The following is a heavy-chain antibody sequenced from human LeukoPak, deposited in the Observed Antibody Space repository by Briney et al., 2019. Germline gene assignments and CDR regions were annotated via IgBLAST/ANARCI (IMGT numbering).Heavy chain of an antibody. CDR2: INPNSGGT. Sequence: GASVRVSCKASGYTFTSYYMHWVRQAPGQGLEWMGWINPNSGGTNYAQKFQGRVTMTRDTSISTAYMELSRLRSDDTAVYYCARDRGFGELIPWGQGTLVTVSS. D-gene: IGHD3-10*01. CDR3: ARDRGFGELIP. V-gene: IGHV1-2*02. CDR1: GYTFTSYY. J-gene: IGHJ5*02.